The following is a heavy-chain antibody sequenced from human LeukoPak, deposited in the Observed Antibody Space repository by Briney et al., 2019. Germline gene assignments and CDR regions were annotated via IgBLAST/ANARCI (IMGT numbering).Heavy chain of an antibody. CDR2: ISSSSSYI. V-gene: IGHV3-21*01. J-gene: IGHJ4*02. D-gene: IGHD3-10*01. Sequence: GGSLRLSCAASGFTFSSYSMNWFRQAPGKGLEWVSSISSSSSYIYYADSVKGRFTISRDNAKNSLYLQMNSLRAEDTAVYYCAVDGSGSYYFDYWGQGTLVTVSS. CDR3: AVDGSGSYYFDY. CDR1: GFTFSSYS.